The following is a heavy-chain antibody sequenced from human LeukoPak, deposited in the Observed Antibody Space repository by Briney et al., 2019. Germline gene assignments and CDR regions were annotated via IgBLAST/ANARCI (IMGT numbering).Heavy chain of an antibody. CDR3: ARDRCSSTSCFFDY. D-gene: IGHD2-2*01. J-gene: IGHJ4*02. CDR2: IYYSGST. CDR1: GGSISSYY. V-gene: IGHV4-59*01. Sequence: SETLSLTCTVSGGSISSYYWSWIRQPPGKGLEWIGYIYYSGSTNYNPSLKSRVTISVDTSKNQFSLKLSSVTAADTAVYYCARDRCSSTSCFFDYWGQGALVTVSS.